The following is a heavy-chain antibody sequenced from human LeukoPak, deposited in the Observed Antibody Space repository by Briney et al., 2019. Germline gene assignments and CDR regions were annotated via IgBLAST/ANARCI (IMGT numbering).Heavy chain of an antibody. D-gene: IGHD3-16*02. CDR3: ARDRHIWSYRVKVAGFDP. Sequence: ASVKVSCKASGGTFSSYVISWVRQAPGQGLEWMGRIIPIFGTANYAHTFQGRVTITTDESTSTAYMELSSLRSEDTAVYYCARDRHIWSYRVKVAGFDPWGQGTLVTVSS. J-gene: IGHJ5*02. CDR1: GGTFSSYV. V-gene: IGHV1-69*05. CDR2: IIPIFGTA.